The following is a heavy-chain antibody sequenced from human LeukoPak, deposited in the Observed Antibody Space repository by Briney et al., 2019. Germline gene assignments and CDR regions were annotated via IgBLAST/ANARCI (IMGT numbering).Heavy chain of an antibody. J-gene: IGHJ4*02. Sequence: GRSLRLSCAASGFTFSKYRINWVRQAPGKGLEWVSSISSSSSLYYADSVKGRFTISRDNAKNSMYLQMKSLRAEDTAVYYCARDLSGDYDSSEIDYWGQGTLVTVSS. CDR2: ISSSSSL. CDR3: ARDLSGDYDSSEIDY. V-gene: IGHV3-69-1*01. D-gene: IGHD3-22*01. CDR1: GFTFSKYR.